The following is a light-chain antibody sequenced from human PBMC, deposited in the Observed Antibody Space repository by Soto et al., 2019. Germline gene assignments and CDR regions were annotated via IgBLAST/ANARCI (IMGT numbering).Light chain of an antibody. CDR2: GAS. Sequence: EIVMTQSPATLSVSPGERATLSCRASQSVGSILAWYQQKPGQAPRLLIYGASTRATGIPARFSGSGSGTEFTLTISSLQSEDFAVYYCHQYNNWPLTFGQGTKVEIK. CDR1: QSVGSI. V-gene: IGKV3-15*01. J-gene: IGKJ1*01. CDR3: HQYNNWPLT.